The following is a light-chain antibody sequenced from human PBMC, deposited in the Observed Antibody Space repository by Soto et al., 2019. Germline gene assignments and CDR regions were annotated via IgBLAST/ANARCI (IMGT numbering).Light chain of an antibody. CDR2: EDD. CDR3: QSYDTNTVV. J-gene: IGLJ2*01. Sequence: NFMLTQPHSVSESPGKTVTISCTRSSGSIGSNSVQWYRQRPGSAPTIVIYEDDQRPSGVPNRFAGSIDRSSNSASLTISGLQTEDEAGYYCQSYDTNTVVFGGGTKVTVL. V-gene: IGLV6-57*04. CDR1: SGSIGSNS.